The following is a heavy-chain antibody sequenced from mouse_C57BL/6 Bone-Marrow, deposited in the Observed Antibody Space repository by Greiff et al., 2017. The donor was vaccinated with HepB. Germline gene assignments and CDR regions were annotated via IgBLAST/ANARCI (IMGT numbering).Heavy chain of an antibody. CDR1: GYTFTSYW. Sequence: QVQLQQPGAELVKPGASVKLSCKASGYTFTSYWMHWVKQRPGQGLEWIGMIHPNSGSTNYNEKFKSKATLTVDKTSSTAYMQLSSLTSEDSAVYYCARRDYSNWFAYWGQGTLVTVSA. J-gene: IGHJ3*01. D-gene: IGHD2-5*01. CDR2: IHPNSGST. CDR3: ARRDYSNWFAY. V-gene: IGHV1-64*01.